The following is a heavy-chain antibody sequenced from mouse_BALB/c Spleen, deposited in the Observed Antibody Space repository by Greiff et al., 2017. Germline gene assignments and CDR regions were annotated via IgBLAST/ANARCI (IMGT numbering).Heavy chain of an antibody. D-gene: IGHD1-1*02. CDR1: GFTFSSYW. V-gene: IGHV6-6*02. CDR2: IRLKSDNYAT. Sequence: EVKLMESGGGLVQPGGSMKLSCVASGFTFSSYWMSWVRQSPEKGLEWVAEIRLKSDNYATHYAESVKGKFTISRDDSKSRLYLQMNSLRAEDTGIYYCTGGYYFDYWGQGTTLTVSS. J-gene: IGHJ2*01. CDR3: TGGYYFDY.